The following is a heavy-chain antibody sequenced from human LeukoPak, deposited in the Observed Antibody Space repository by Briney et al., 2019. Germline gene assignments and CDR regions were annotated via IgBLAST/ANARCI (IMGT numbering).Heavy chain of an antibody. J-gene: IGHJ3*02. CDR1: GFTFSSYA. CDR2: ISGSGGST. Sequence: GGSLRLSCAASGFTFSSYAMSWVRQAPGKGLEWVSAISGSGGSTYYADSVKGRFTISRDNSKNTLYLQMNSLRAEDTAVYYCAKDKRGIWGSYRKDAFDIWGQGTMVTVSS. V-gene: IGHV3-23*01. D-gene: IGHD3-16*02. CDR3: AKDKRGIWGSYRKDAFDI.